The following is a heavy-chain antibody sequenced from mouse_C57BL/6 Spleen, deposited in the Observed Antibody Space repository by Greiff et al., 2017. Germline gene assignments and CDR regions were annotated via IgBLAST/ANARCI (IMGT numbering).Heavy chain of an antibody. CDR2: ISSGGSYT. J-gene: IGHJ2*01. CDR1: GFTFSSYG. Sequence: EVKLMESGGDLVKPGGSLKLSCAASGFTFSSYGMSWVRQTPDKRLEWVATISSGGSYTYYPDSVKGRFTISRDNAKNTLYLQMSRLKSEDTAMYDRARHDYWGQGTTLTVSS. CDR3: ARHDY. V-gene: IGHV5-6*01.